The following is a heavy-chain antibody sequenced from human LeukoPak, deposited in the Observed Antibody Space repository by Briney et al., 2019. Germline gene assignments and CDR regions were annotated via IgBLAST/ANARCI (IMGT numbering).Heavy chain of an antibody. CDR3: ATKYSVAVAANPPYFDY. Sequence: SETLSLTCGVYGGSFSGYYWSWIRQPPGRGLEWIGEINQSGSTNYNPPLKSRLTISVDTSKNQFSLKLRSVTAADTGVYYCATKYSVAVAANPPYFDYWGQGTLVTVSS. CDR2: INQSGST. V-gene: IGHV4-34*01. D-gene: IGHD6-19*01. J-gene: IGHJ4*02. CDR1: GGSFSGYY.